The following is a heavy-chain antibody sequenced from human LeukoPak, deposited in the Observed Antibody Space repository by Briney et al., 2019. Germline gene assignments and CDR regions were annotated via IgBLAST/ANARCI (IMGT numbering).Heavy chain of an antibody. CDR3: ARRTPHYYMDV. J-gene: IGHJ6*03. V-gene: IGHV4-59*01. CDR1: GSSISSYY. Sequence: SETLSLTCTVSGSSISSYYWSWIRQPPGKGLEWIGYIYYSGSTNYNPSLKSRVTISVDTSKNQFSLKLSSVTAADTAVYYCARRTPHYYMDVWGKGTTVTASS. CDR2: IYYSGST.